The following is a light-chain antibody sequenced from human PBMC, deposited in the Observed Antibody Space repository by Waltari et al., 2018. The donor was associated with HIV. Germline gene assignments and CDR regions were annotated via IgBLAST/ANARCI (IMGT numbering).Light chain of an antibody. V-gene: IGLV1-47*01. J-gene: IGLJ3*02. CDR2: RNN. CDR1: SSNIGSNY. Sequence: QSVLTQPPSASGTPGQRVTISRSGSSSNIGSNYVYWYQQLPGTAPKLLIYRNNQRPSGVPDRFSGSKSGISGSLAISGLRSDDEADYYCAAWDDTRVVFGGGTKLTVL. CDR3: AAWDDTRVV.